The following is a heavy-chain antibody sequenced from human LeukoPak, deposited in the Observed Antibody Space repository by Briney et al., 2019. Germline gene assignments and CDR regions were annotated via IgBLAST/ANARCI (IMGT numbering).Heavy chain of an antibody. CDR1: GYTFTSYG. CDR3: AAGPGGLSSWYYFDY. J-gene: IGHJ4*02. D-gene: IGHD6-13*01. Sequence: ASVKVSCRASGYTFTSYGISWVRQAPGQGLEWMGWISAYNGNTNYAQKLQGRVTITRDMSTSTAYMELSSLRSEDTAVYYCAAGPGGLSSWYYFDYWGQGTLVTVSS. CDR2: ISAYNGNT. V-gene: IGHV1-18*01.